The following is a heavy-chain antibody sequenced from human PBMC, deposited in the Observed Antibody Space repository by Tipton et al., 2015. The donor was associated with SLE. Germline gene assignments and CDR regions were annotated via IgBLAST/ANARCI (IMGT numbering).Heavy chain of an antibody. J-gene: IGHJ6*03. V-gene: IGHV3-11*01. CDR1: GFTFSDYY. Sequence: SLRLSCAASGFTFSDYYMSWIRQAPGKGLEWVSYISSSGSTIYYADSVKGRFTISRDNAKNSLYLQMNSLRAEDTAVYYCARDGGPAVIAPYYYYMDVWGKGTTVTVSS. CDR3: ARDGGPAVIAPYYYYMDV. D-gene: IGHD2-2*02. CDR2: ISSSGSTI.